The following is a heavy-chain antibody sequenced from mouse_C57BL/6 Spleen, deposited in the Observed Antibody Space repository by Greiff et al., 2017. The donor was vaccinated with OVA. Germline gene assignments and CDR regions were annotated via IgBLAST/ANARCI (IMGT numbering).Heavy chain of an antibody. J-gene: IGHJ4*01. V-gene: IGHV1-54*01. CDR2: INPGSGGT. Sequence: QVQLQQSGAELVRPGTSVKVSCKASGYAFTNYLIEWVKQRPGQGLEWIGVINPGSGGTNYNEKFKGKATLTADKSSSTAYMQLSSLTSEDSAVYVCERLGGSSHACAMDYWGQGTSVTVSA. CDR1: GYAFTNYL. CDR3: ERLGGSSHACAMDY. D-gene: IGHD1-1*01.